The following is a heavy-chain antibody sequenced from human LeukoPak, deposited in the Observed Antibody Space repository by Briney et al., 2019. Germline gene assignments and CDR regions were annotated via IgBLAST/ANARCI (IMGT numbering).Heavy chain of an antibody. Sequence: SETLSLTCAVYGGSFSGYYWSWIRQPPGKGLEWIGEINHSGSTNYNPSLKSRVTISVDTSKNQFSLKLSSVTAADTAVYYCARLESGYYYHYFDYWGQGTLVTVSS. CDR2: INHSGST. CDR1: GGSFSGYY. V-gene: IGHV4-34*01. CDR3: ARLESGYYYHYFDY. J-gene: IGHJ4*02. D-gene: IGHD3-3*01.